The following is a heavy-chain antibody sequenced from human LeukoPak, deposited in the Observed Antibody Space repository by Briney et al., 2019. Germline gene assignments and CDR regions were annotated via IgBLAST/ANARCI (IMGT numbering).Heavy chain of an antibody. V-gene: IGHV3-33*01. J-gene: IGHJ4*02. D-gene: IGHD6-19*01. CDR1: GFTFSSYG. CDR2: IWYDGSNK. CDR3: ARNGGMGSGWYDGDY. Sequence: GRSLRLSCAASGFTFSSYGMHWVRQAPGKGLEWVAVIWYDGSNKYYADSVKGRFTISRDNSKNALYLQMNSLRAEDTAVYYCARNGGMGSGWYDGDYWGQGTLVTVSS.